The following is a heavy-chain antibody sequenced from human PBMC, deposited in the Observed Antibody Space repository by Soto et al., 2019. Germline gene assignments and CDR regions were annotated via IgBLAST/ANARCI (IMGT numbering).Heavy chain of an antibody. CDR3: ARSNYLDY. J-gene: IGHJ4*02. CDR1: GYTFTSYA. CDR2: ISHDGNNK. V-gene: IGHV3-30-3*01. D-gene: IGHD1-1*01. Sequence: SCKASGYTFTSYAMHWVRQAPGKGLEWVAVISHDGNNKYYVDSVKGRFTISRDYSKNTLYMQMNSLKAEDTAVYYCARSNYLDYWGQGTLVTVSS.